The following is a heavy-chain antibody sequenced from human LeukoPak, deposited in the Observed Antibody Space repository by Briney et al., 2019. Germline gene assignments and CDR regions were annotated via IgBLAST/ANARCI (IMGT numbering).Heavy chain of an antibody. CDR1: GGSFSGYY. Sequence: SETLSLTCAVYGGSFSGYYWSWIRQPPGKGLEWIGEINHSGSTNYNPSLKSRVTISVGTSKNQFSLKLSSVTAADTAVYYCARRITMVRGFNYWGQGTLVTVSS. D-gene: IGHD3-10*01. V-gene: IGHV4-34*01. J-gene: IGHJ4*02. CDR2: INHSGST. CDR3: ARRITMVRGFNY.